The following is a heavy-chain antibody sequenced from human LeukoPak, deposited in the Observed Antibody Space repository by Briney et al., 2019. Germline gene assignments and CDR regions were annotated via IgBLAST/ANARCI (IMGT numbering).Heavy chain of an antibody. CDR3: TRRTDNDL. CDR2: IYDSGST. CDR1: GGSMSRYY. Sequence: SGTLSLTCTVSGGSMSRYYWNWIRQPAGKGLEWIGYIYDSGSTDYNPSLRSRVTISADTSKNQFSLKLSSVTAADTAVYYCTRRTDNDLWGRGTLVTVSS. J-gene: IGHJ2*01. V-gene: IGHV4-59*01.